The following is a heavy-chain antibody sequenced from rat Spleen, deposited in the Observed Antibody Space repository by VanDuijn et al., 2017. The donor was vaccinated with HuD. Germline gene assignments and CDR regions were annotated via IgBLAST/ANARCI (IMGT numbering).Heavy chain of an antibody. CDR1: GFTFNNYW. Sequence: EVQLVESGGGSVQPGRSLKLSCVASGFTFNNYWMTWIRQAPTKGLEWVATIGYDVTNTYYRDSVKGRFTVSRDNAKTTLYLQMDSLRSEDTATYYCARDYRSHTDWFAYWGQGTLVTVSS. CDR2: IGYDVTNT. CDR3: ARDYRSHTDWFAY. D-gene: IGHD1-2*01. V-gene: IGHV5-29*01. J-gene: IGHJ3*01.